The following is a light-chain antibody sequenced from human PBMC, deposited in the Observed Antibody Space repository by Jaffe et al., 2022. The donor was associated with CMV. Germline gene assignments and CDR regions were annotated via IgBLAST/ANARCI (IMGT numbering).Light chain of an antibody. V-gene: IGKV3-11*01. J-gene: IGKJ4*01. Sequence: EIVLTQSPATLSLSPGERATLSCRASQSVRHLLAWYQHKPGQAPRLLIYDASNRATGVPARFSGSGSGTDFTLTIRSLEPEDFAVYYCQQRSNWPSLTFGGGTKVEIK. CDR1: QSVRHL. CDR3: QQRSNWPSLT. CDR2: DAS.